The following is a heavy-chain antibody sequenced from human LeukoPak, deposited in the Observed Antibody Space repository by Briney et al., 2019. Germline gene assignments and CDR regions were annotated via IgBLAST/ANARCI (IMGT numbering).Heavy chain of an antibody. CDR2: IYYSGST. D-gene: IGHD3-22*01. CDR1: GGSISSGGYY. J-gene: IGHJ4*02. Sequence: SETLSLTCTVSGGSISSGGYYWSWIRQHLGKGLEWIGYIYYSGSTYYNPSLKSRVTISVDTSKNQFSLKLSSVTAADTAVYYCARVGAANYYDSSGSFDYWGQGTLVTVSS. CDR3: ARVGAANYYDSSGSFDY. V-gene: IGHV4-31*03.